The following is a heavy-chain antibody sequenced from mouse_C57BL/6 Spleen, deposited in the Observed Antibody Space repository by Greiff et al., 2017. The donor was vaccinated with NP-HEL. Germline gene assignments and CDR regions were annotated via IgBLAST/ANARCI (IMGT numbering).Heavy chain of an antibody. Sequence: QVQLQQSGPELVKPGASVKISCKASGYAFSSSWMNWVKQRPGKGLEWIGRIYPGDGDTNYNGKFKGKATLTADKSSSTAYMQLSSLTSEDSAVYFCARGNLGLGYFDYWGQGTTLTVSS. D-gene: IGHD4-1*01. CDR1: GYAFSSSW. CDR3: ARGNLGLGYFDY. CDR2: IYPGDGDT. J-gene: IGHJ2*01. V-gene: IGHV1-82*01.